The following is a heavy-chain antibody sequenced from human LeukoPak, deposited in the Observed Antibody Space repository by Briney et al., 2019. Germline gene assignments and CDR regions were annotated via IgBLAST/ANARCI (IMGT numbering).Heavy chain of an antibody. V-gene: IGHV3-48*04. CDR1: GFTFSSYA. CDR3: ASGSYYDSSGYYYRTWAFDI. CDR2: ISSSSNTI. D-gene: IGHD3-22*01. Sequence: GGSLRLSCAASGFTFSSYAMSWVRQAPGKGLEWISYISSSSNTIYYADSVKGRFTSSRDNAKNSLYLQMNSLRAEDTAVYYCASGSYYDSSGYYYRTWAFDIWGQGTMVTVSS. J-gene: IGHJ3*02.